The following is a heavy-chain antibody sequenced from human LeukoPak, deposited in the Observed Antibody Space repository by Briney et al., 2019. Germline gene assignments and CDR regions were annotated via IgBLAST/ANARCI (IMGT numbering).Heavy chain of an antibody. J-gene: IGHJ3*02. V-gene: IGHV4-30-2*01. CDR3: ARMPPGDYGSGYAFDI. CDR2: IYHSGST. D-gene: IGHD3-10*01. CDR1: GGSISSGGYS. Sequence: SETLSLTCAVSGGSISSGGYSWSWIRQPPGKGLEWIGYIYHSGSTYYNPSLKSRVTISVDRSKNQFSLKLSSVTAADTAVYYCARMPPGDYGSGYAFDIWGQGTMVTVSS.